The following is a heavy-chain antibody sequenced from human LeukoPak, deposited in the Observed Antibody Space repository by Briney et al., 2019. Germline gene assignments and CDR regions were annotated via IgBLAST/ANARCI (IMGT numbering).Heavy chain of an antibody. J-gene: IGHJ4*02. CDR3: ARDRGAVPGIAVALDY. CDR2: ISAYNGNT. Sequence: ASVKVSCKASGYTFTSYGISWVRQAPGQGLEWMRWISAYNGNTNYAQKLQGRVTMTTDTSTSTAYMELRSLRSDDTAVYYCARDRGAVPGIAVALDYWGQGTLVTVSS. D-gene: IGHD6-19*01. CDR1: GYTFTSYG. V-gene: IGHV1-18*01.